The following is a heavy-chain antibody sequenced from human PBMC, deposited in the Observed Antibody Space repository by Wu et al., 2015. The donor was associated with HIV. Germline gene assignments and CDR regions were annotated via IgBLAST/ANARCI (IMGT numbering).Heavy chain of an antibody. CDR3: SEPGVWGVISIGCT. V-gene: IGHV1-69*11. CDR1: GVAFSGLA. D-gene: IGHD3-10*01. Sequence: QVQLVQSGPEVKKPGASVKVSCKASGVAFSGLAISWVRQAPGHGLEWMGRIIPIIGAGNYAQNFQGRVTITADETTNTVYMDLSSLKFEDTAMYYCSEPGVWGVISIGCTWGQGHWSPSP. J-gene: IGHJ1*01. CDR2: IIPIIGAG.